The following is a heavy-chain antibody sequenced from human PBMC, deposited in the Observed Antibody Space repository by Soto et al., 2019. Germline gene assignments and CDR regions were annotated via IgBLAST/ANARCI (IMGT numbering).Heavy chain of an antibody. J-gene: IGHJ6*02. CDR2: IYYSGSI. CDR1: GGSISSGDYY. CDR3: ARGDYGEAPYYYYYGMDV. V-gene: IGHV4-30-4*01. Sequence: SETLSLTCTVSGGSISSGDYYWSWIRQPPGKGLEWIGYIYYSGSIYYNPSLKSRVTISVDTSKNQFSLKLSSVTAADTAVYYCARGDYGEAPYYYYYGMDVWGQGTTVTVSS. D-gene: IGHD4-17*01.